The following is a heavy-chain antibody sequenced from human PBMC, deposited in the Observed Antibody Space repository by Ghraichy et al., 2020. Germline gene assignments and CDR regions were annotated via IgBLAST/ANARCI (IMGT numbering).Heavy chain of an antibody. D-gene: IGHD1-14*01. CDR3: ARRTVYRRWEDY. J-gene: IGHJ4*02. CDR1: GGSISSSSYY. Sequence: SETLSLTCTVSGGSISSSSYYWGWIRQPPGKGLEWIGSIYYSGSTYYNPSLKSRVTISVDTSKNQFSLKLSSVTAADTAVYYCARRTVYRRWEDYWGQGTLVTVSS. V-gene: IGHV4-39*01. CDR2: IYYSGST.